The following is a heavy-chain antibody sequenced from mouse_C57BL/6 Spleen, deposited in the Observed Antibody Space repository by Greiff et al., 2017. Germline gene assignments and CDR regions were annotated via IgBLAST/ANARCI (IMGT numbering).Heavy chain of an antibody. CDR2: IYPGGGYT. Sequence: QVQLKQSGAELVRPGTSVKMSCKASGYTFTNYWIGWAKQRPGHGLAWIGDIYPGGGYTNYNEQFKGKATLTADNTSSTAYMQFSSLTSEDSAIYYCARFDDYDVQGYFDVWGTGTTVTVSS. D-gene: IGHD2-4*01. J-gene: IGHJ1*03. CDR3: ARFDDYDVQGYFDV. V-gene: IGHV1-63*01. CDR1: GYTFTNYW.